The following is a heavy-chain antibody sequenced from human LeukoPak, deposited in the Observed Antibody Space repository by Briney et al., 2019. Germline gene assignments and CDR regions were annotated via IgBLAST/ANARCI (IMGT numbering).Heavy chain of an antibody. CDR2: IYTSGST. J-gene: IGHJ4*02. D-gene: IGHD3-3*01. CDR3: ARRSGYYTGIGFDY. CDR1: GGSISSYY. V-gene: IGHV4-4*07. Sequence: SETLSLTCTVSGGSISSYYWSWLRQPAGKGLEWIGRIYTSGSTNYNPSLKSRVTMSVDTSKNQFSLKLGSVTAADTAVYYCARRSGYYTGIGFDYWGQGTLVTVSS.